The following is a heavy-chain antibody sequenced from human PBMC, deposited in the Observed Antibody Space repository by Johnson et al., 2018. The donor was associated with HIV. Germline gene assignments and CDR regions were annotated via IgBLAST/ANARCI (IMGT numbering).Heavy chain of an antibody. CDR3: ARGRDSSGFNDAFDI. V-gene: IGHV3-13*01. Sequence: EVQLVESGGGLVQPGGSLRLSCAASGFTFSSYDMHWVRQATGKGLEWVSAIGPAGDTYYPGSVKGRFTISRENAKNSLYLQMNSLRAGDTAVYYCARGRDSSGFNDAFDIWGQGTMVTVSS. D-gene: IGHD3-22*01. CDR1: GFTFSSYD. J-gene: IGHJ3*02. CDR2: IGPAGDT.